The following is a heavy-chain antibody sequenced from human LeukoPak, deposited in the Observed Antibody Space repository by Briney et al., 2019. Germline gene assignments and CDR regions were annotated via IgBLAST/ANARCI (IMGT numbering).Heavy chain of an antibody. CDR3: ARHTLLGAAAGYNWFDP. Sequence: SETLSLTCAVSGGSISSSTWWTWVRLPPGKGLEWIGEIFHSGSTNFNPSLKSRLTMSVDESKHEFSLKLTSVTAADTAVYYCARHTLLGAAAGYNWFDPWGQGTLVTVSS. V-gene: IGHV4-4*02. CDR1: GGSISSSTW. CDR2: IFHSGST. J-gene: IGHJ5*02. D-gene: IGHD6-13*01.